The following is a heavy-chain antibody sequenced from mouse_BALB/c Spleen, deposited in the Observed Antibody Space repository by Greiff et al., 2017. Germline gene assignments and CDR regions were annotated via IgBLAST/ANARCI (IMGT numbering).Heavy chain of an antibody. Sequence: QVQLQQPGAELVKPGASVKLSCKASGYTFTRYWMHWVKQRPGQGLEWIGEIDPSDSYTNYNQKFKGKATLTVDKSSSTAYMQLSSLTSEDSAVYYCARKNDYYGSSLYWYFDVWGAGTTVTVSS. CDR2: IDPSDSYT. CDR3: ARKNDYYGSSLYWYFDV. V-gene: IGHV1-69*02. D-gene: IGHD1-1*01. CDR1: GYTFTRYW. J-gene: IGHJ1*01.